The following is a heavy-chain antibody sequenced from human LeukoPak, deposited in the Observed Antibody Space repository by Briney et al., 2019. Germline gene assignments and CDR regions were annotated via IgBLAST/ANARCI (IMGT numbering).Heavy chain of an antibody. CDR2: IINIGGNT. CDR1: GFTFSNYA. D-gene: IGHD6-13*01. V-gene: IGHV3-23*01. J-gene: IGHJ6*03. Sequence: PGGSLRLSCAASGFTFSNYAMSLVRQAPGKGLEWVSAIINIGGNTYYADSAKGRFTISRDNSKNTLHLQMNSLRAEDTAVYYCTEEYSSNWGYMDVWGKGTTVTVSS. CDR3: TEEYSSNWGYMDV.